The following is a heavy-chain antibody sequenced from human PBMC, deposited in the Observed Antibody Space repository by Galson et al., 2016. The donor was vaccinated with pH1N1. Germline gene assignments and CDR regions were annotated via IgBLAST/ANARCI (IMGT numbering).Heavy chain of an antibody. CDR2: IYPNTSDT. Sequence: QSGAEVKKPGGSLKISCSGAGSRFSTYWIGWVRQMPGQGLEWMAIIYPNTSDTKYNPSFEGQVTISADRSIRTAYLQWSSLKASDTAIYYCARGRRDSAYNWNLPLDYWGQGTLVTVSS. V-gene: IGHV5-51*03. D-gene: IGHD1-20*01. J-gene: IGHJ4*02. CDR3: ARGRRDSAYNWNLPLDY. CDR1: GSRFSTYW.